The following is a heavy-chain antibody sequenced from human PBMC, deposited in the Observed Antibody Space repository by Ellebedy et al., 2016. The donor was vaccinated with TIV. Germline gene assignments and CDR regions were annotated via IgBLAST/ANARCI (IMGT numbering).Heavy chain of an antibody. J-gene: IGHJ4*02. CDR1: GFDFSTYA. V-gene: IGHV3-30*04. D-gene: IGHD6-19*01. Sequence: GGSLRLXXAASGFDFSTYAMHWVRQAPGKGLEWVALTSYDESLKQYTDSVKGRFTISRDNARNSLYLQINSLRDEDTALYYCARSTHSSADYWGQGTLVSVSS. CDR3: ARSTHSSADY. CDR2: TSYDESLK.